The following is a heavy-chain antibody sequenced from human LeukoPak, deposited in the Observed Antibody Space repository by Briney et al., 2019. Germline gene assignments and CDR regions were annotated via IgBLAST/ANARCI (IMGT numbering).Heavy chain of an antibody. J-gene: IGHJ4*02. CDR3: VGSCSGTSCYAY. Sequence: GGSLRLSCAASGFAFSNYSMNWVRQTPGKGLEWLSYISRSSRVIHFADSVKGRFTISRDNAKNSLYLQMNSLRTEDTAVYYCVGSCSGTSCYAYWGQGTLVTVSS. CDR1: GFAFSNYS. CDR2: ISRSSRVI. D-gene: IGHD2-2*01. V-gene: IGHV3-48*04.